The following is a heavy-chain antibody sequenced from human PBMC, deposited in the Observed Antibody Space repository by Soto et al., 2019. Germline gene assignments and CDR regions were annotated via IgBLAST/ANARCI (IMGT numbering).Heavy chain of an antibody. J-gene: IGHJ6*02. CDR3: AREAENYSYYGMDV. Sequence: ASVQVSCKAAGYTFTGHYIHWVRQAPGRGLEWMGRINPNSGGANYAQKFQGRVTLTRDTSISTASMEVSRLRSDDTAVYFCAREAENYSYYGMDVWGQGTTVTVSS. CDR1: GYTFTGHY. V-gene: IGHV1-2*02. CDR2: INPNSGGA.